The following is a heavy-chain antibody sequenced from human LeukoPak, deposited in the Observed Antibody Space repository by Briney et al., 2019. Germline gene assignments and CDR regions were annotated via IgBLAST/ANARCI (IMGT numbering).Heavy chain of an antibody. Sequence: PGGSLRLSCAASGFTFSSYAMHWVRQAPGKGLEWVAVISYDGSNKYYADSVKGRFTISRDNSKSTLYLQMNSLRAEDTAVYYCARDGPVGAIDYWGQGTLVTVSS. D-gene: IGHD1-26*01. J-gene: IGHJ4*02. CDR3: ARDGPVGAIDY. CDR2: ISYDGSNK. V-gene: IGHV3-30-3*01. CDR1: GFTFSSYA.